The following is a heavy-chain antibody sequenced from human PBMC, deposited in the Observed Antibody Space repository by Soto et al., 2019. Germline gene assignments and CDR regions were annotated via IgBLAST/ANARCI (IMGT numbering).Heavy chain of an antibody. J-gene: IGHJ4*02. V-gene: IGHV1-69*13. CDR2: IIPIFGTA. CDR1: GGTFSSYA. CDR3: ARLLIGDGYNRLDY. Sequence: ASVKVSCKASGGTFSSYAISWVRQAPGQGLEWMGGIIPIFGTANYAQKFQGRVTITADESTSTAYMELSSLRSEDTAVYYCARLLIGDGYNRLDYWGQGTLVTVSS. D-gene: IGHD5-12*01.